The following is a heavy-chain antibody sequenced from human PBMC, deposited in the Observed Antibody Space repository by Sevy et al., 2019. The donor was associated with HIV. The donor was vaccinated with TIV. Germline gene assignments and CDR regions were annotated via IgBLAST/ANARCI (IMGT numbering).Heavy chain of an antibody. Sequence: ASVKVSCKVSGYTLTKLPMHWVRQAPGKGLEWMGGFDPEDGEKIYARRFQGRVTMTEDTSTDTAYIELSSLRSEDTAVYYCATLDFWSENPFYGTDVWGQGTTVTVSS. CDR1: GYTLTKLP. V-gene: IGHV1-24*01. CDR2: FDPEDGEK. D-gene: IGHD3-3*01. J-gene: IGHJ6*02. CDR3: ATLDFWSENPFYGTDV.